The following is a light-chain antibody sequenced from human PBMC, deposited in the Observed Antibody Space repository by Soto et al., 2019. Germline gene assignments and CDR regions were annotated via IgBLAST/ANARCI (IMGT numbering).Light chain of an antibody. CDR2: GAS. J-gene: IGKJ5*01. CDR1: QSVSSNY. Sequence: EIVLTQSPGTLSLSPGERATLSCRASQSVSSNYLAWYQQKPGQAPRLLMYGASSGATGIPDRFSGSGSGTDFTLTISRLEPEDFAVYYCQQYGTSLITFGQGTRLEIK. V-gene: IGKV3-20*01. CDR3: QQYGTSLIT.